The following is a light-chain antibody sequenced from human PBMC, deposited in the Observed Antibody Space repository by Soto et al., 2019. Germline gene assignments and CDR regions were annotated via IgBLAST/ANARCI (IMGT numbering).Light chain of an antibody. CDR3: LQDHGFPLT. V-gene: IGKV1-6*01. Sequence: AIQMTQSPSSLSASVGDRVTITCRATQAIREDFGWYQQKPGKAPKLLIYAASSLQSEVPSRFSGSGSGTDFTLTISSRQPEDFATYFCLQDHGFPLTFGGGTKVEIK. J-gene: IGKJ4*01. CDR2: AAS. CDR1: QAIRED.